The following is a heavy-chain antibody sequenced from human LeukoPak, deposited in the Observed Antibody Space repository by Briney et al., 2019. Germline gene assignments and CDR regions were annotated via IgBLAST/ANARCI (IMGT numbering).Heavy chain of an antibody. J-gene: IGHJ6*02. CDR2: MNPNSGNT. CDR1: GYTFTSYD. V-gene: IGHV1-8*01. CDR3: ARAGSGRHYYYYGMDV. D-gene: IGHD3-10*01. Sequence: ASVKVSCKASGYTFTSYDINWVRQATGQGLEWMGWMNPNSGNTGYAQKFQGRVTMTRNTSISTAYMELSSLRSEDTAVYYCARAGSGRHYYYYGMDVWGQGTTVTVSS.